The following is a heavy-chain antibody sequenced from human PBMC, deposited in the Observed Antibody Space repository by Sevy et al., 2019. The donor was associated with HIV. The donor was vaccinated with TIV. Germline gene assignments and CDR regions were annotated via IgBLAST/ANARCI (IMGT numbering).Heavy chain of an antibody. Sequence: GGSLRLSCAASGFTFSSYAMHWVRQAPGKGLEWVAVISYDGSNKYNADSVKGRFTISRDNSKNTLYLQMNSLRAEDTAVYYCARAWNFYYDSSGYYLDYWGQGTLVTVSS. CDR2: ISYDGSNK. CDR1: GFTFSSYA. D-gene: IGHD3-22*01. CDR3: ARAWNFYYDSSGYYLDY. J-gene: IGHJ4*02. V-gene: IGHV3-30*04.